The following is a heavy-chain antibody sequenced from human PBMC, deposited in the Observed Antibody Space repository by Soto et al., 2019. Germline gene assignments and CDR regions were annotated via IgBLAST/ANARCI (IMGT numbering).Heavy chain of an antibody. CDR1: GGSISSSNW. V-gene: IGHV4-4*02. CDR3: AKGVPAAAWSTPRTNWFDP. Sequence: SETLSLTCAVSGGSISSSNWWSWVRQPPGKGLEWIGEIYHSGSTNYNPSLKSRVTISVDKSKNQFSLKLSSVTAADTAVYYCAKGVPAAAWSTPRTNWFDPWGQGSLVTVSS. CDR2: IYHSGST. J-gene: IGHJ5*02. D-gene: IGHD2-2*01.